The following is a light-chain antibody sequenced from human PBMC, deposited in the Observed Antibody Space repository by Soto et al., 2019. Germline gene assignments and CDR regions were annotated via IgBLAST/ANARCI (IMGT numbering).Light chain of an antibody. V-gene: IGKV3-15*01. Sequence: IVTTPSQANLSVSPVVRATLPCRASQSVSSNLAWYQQKPGQAPRLLIYDASTRATGIPARFSGSGSGTEFTLTISSLQSEDFAVYYCHQYNNWPPWTFGQGTKV. J-gene: IGKJ1*01. CDR3: HQYNNWPPWT. CDR2: DAS. CDR1: QSVSSN.